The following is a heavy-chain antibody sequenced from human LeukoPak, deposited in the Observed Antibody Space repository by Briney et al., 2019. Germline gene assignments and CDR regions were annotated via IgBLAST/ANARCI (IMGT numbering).Heavy chain of an antibody. Sequence: PGGSLRLSCAPSGFTFSNYWMHWVRQVPGKGLVWVSRTSPGGSNTAYADSVKGRFTISRDNARNTLYLQMDSLRAEDTAVYYCARSNQADDYWGQGTLVTVSS. CDR3: ARSNQADDY. V-gene: IGHV3-74*01. J-gene: IGHJ4*02. CDR2: TSPGGSNT. CDR1: GFTFSNYW. D-gene: IGHD1-14*01.